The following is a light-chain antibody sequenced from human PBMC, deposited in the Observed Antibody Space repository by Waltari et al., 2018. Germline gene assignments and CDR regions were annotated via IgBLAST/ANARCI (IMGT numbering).Light chain of an antibody. J-gene: IGLJ3*02. CDR1: RSNIGANYD. Sequence: QSVLTQPPSVSGAPGHSVTIPCTGRRSNIGANYDVHWYQQLPGAAPKLLIYAFSNRPSGVPDRLYGSKSGTSASLAINGLQAEDEAVYYCQSYDSSLSAVFGGGTKVTVL. CDR3: QSYDSSLSAV. CDR2: AFS. V-gene: IGLV1-40*01.